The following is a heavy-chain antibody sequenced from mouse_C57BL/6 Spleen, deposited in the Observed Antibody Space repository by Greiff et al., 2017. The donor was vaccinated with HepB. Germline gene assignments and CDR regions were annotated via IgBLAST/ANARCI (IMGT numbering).Heavy chain of an antibody. J-gene: IGHJ2*01. CDR1: GFTFSSYT. Sequence: EVQVVESGGGLVKPGGSLKLSCAASGFTFSSYTMSWVRQTPEKRLEWVATISGGGGNTYYPDSVKGRFTISRDNAKNTLYLQMSSLRSEDTALYYCARRELLGYYFDYWGQGTTLTVSS. D-gene: IGHD6-1*01. CDR3: ARRELLGYYFDY. CDR2: ISGGGGNT. V-gene: IGHV5-9*01.